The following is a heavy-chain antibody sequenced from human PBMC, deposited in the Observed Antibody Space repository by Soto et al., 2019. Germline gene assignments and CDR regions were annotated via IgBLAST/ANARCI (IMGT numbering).Heavy chain of an antibody. CDR2: IIPLFATA. CDR1: GGTFSTFA. CDR3: ATSGLDVLGYNYTNTAVFDL. J-gene: IGHJ3*01. V-gene: IGHV1-69*01. D-gene: IGHD1-20*01. Sequence: QVQLVQSGAEVKKPGSSVKVSCKASGGTFSTFAVSWVRQAPGQGLEWMGGIIPLFATAKYAQKFEDRLSIIADDSTNTASMDLNNLRPEDTAVYFCATSGLDVLGYNYTNTAVFDLWGRGTMVSVSS.